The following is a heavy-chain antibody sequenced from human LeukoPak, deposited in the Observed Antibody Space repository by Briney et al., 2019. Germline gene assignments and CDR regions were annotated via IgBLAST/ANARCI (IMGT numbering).Heavy chain of an antibody. V-gene: IGHV3-73*01. Sequence: GGSLRLSCAASGFTFSGSAMHWVRQASGKGLEWVGRIRSKANSYATAYAASVKGRFTISRDDSKNTAYLQMNSLKTEDTAVYYCTRHAVTTVRYYYYYYMDVWGKGTTVTVSS. CDR3: TRHAVTTVRYYYYYYMDV. J-gene: IGHJ6*03. CDR2: IRSKANSYAT. D-gene: IGHD4-11*01. CDR1: GFTFSGSA.